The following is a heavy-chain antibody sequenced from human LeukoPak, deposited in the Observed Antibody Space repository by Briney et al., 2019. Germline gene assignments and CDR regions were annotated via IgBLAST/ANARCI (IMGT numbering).Heavy chain of an antibody. Sequence: SETLSLTCAVYGGSLSGYQWSWVRQPPGQGLEWIGEINHSGVGDYNPSLKRRVTISLDTSKNQFSLRLRSVTAADTAVYYCARGLGGSSGCFGYWGQGTLVTVSS. CDR2: INHSGVG. D-gene: IGHD6-19*01. V-gene: IGHV4-34*01. J-gene: IGHJ4*02. CDR1: GGSLSGYQ. CDR3: ARGLGGSSGCFGY.